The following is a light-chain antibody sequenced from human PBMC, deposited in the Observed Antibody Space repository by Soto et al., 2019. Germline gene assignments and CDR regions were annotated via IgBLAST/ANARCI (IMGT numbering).Light chain of an antibody. CDR1: QSISGW. CDR2: KAS. J-gene: IGKJ1*01. Sequence: DIQMTQSPSTLSASVGDRVTITCRASQSISGWLAWYKQKPGKAPKLLIYKASTLESGVPSRFSGSGSGTEFTLTITRLQPDDFATYYCQQYKSYSRTFGQGTKVEIK. V-gene: IGKV1-5*03. CDR3: QQYKSYSRT.